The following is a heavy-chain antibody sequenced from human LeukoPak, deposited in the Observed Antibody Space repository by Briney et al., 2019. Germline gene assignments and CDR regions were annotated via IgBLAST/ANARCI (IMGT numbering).Heavy chain of an antibody. CDR2: INPNSGGT. CDR1: GYTFTGYY. V-gene: IGHV1-2*02. D-gene: IGHD4-17*01. J-gene: IGHJ5*02. Sequence: ASVKVSCKASGYTFTGYYMHWVRQAPGQGREWMGWINPNSGGTNYAQKFQGRVTMTRDTSISTAYMELSRLRSDDTAVYYCARDPDDYGDDGWFDPWGQGTLVTVSS. CDR3: ARDPDDYGDDGWFDP.